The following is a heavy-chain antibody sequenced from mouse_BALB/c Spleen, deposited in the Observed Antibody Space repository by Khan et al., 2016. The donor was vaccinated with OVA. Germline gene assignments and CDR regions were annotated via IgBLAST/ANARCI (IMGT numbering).Heavy chain of an antibody. Sequence: QIQLVQSGPELKKPGETVKISCKASGYTFTNYVMNWVKQSPGKGLKWMGWINTYTGEPTYDDDFKGRFAFSLDTSASTAFLQINSLTNEDTATCFCARFHGGYWGQGTTLTVSA. CDR1: GYTFTNYV. CDR3: ARFHGGY. V-gene: IGHV9-3-1*01. CDR2: INTYTGEP. J-gene: IGHJ2*01.